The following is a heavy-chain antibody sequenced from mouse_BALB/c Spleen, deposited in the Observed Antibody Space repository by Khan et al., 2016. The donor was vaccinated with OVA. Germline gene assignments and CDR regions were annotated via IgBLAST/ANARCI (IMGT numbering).Heavy chain of an antibody. Sequence: QVQLQQSGPELVKPGASVKMSCKAFGYTFSDYVISWVKLRTGQGLEWIGEIYPGSGSTYYNEKFKGKATLTADKSSNTAYMQLSSLTSEDSAVYFCARSYDGAWFAYWGQGTLVTVS. J-gene: IGHJ3*01. CDR3: ARSYDGAWFAY. D-gene: IGHD1-1*01. V-gene: IGHV1-77*01. CDR1: GYTFSDYV. CDR2: IYPGSGST.